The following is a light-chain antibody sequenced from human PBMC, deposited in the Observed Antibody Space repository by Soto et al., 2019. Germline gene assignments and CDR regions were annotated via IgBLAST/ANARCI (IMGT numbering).Light chain of an antibody. CDR3: QKYSSVIT. CDR1: QGISNF. Sequence: DIQMTQSPSSLSASVGDRVTITCRASQGISNFLAWYQQKPGKVPKLLISAASTLQSGVPSRFSGSGSGTDFTLTITSLQHEDVATYYCQKYSSVITFGRGTRLEI. J-gene: IGKJ5*01. CDR2: AAS. V-gene: IGKV1-27*01.